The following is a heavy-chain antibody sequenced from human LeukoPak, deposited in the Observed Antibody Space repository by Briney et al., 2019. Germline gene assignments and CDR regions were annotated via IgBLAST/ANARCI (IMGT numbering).Heavy chain of an antibody. CDR3: ARGGSSTSRYYYYMDV. V-gene: IGHV1-8*03. D-gene: IGHD2-2*01. CDR2: MNPNSGNT. CDR1: GYTFTSYD. Sequence: EASVKVSCKASGYTFTSYDINWVRQATGQGLEWMGWMNPNSGNTGYAQKFQGRVTITRNTSISTAYMELSSLRSEDTAVYYCARGGSSTSRYYYYMDVWGKGTTVTVSS. J-gene: IGHJ6*03.